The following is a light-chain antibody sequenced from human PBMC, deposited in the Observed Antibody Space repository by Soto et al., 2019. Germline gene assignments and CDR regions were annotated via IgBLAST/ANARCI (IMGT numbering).Light chain of an antibody. J-gene: IGLJ2*01. CDR1: SSNVGAGYE. V-gene: IGLV1-40*01. CDR2: GNS. CDR3: QSYDNSLSGVV. Sequence: QPVLTQPPSVSGAPGQRVTISCTGSSSNVGAGYEVHWYQQLPGTAPKLLIYGNSNRPSGVPDRFSGSKSGTSVSLAIAGLQAEDEADYYCQSYDNSLSGVVFGGGTKVTVL.